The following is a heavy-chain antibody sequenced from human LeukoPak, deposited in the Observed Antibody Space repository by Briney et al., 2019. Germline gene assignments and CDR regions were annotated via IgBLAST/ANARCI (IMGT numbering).Heavy chain of an antibody. D-gene: IGHD6-19*01. CDR1: GFTFSSYA. Sequence: GGFLRLSCAASGFTFSSYAMHWVRQAPGKGLEWVAVISYDGSNKYYADSVKGRFTISRDNFKNTLYLQMNSLRAEDTAVYYCAREDLIAVAVFDYWGQGTLVTVSS. V-gene: IGHV3-30*04. J-gene: IGHJ4*02. CDR2: ISYDGSNK. CDR3: AREDLIAVAVFDY.